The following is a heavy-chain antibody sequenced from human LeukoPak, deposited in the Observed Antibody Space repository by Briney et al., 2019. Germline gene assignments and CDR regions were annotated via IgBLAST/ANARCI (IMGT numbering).Heavy chain of an antibody. V-gene: IGHV5-51*01. CDR3: TTLPSYSGSYQGFDY. D-gene: IGHD1-26*01. Sequence: GESLKISCKGSGYSFTSYWIGWVRQMPGKGLEWMGIIYPGDSDTRYSPSFQGQVTISADKSISTAYLQWSSLKASDTAMYYCTTLPSYSGSYQGFDYWGQGTLVTVSS. CDR1: GYSFTSYW. J-gene: IGHJ4*02. CDR2: IYPGDSDT.